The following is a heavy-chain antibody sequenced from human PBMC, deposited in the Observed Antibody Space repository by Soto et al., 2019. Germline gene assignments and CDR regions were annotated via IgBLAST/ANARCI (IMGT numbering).Heavy chain of an antibody. V-gene: IGHV3-23*01. Sequence: GESLKISCAASGFTFSSYAMSWVRQAPGKGLEWVSAISGSGGSTYYADSVKGRFTISRDNSKNTLYLQMNSLRAEDTAVYYGVQWYYYYGMDVWGQGTTVTVSS. D-gene: IGHD6-19*01. CDR2: ISGSGGST. CDR1: GFTFSSYA. CDR3: VQWYYYYGMDV. J-gene: IGHJ6*02.